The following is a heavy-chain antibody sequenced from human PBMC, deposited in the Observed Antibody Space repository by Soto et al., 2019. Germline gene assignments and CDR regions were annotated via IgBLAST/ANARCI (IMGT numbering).Heavy chain of an antibody. Sequence: SETLSLTCTVSGGYVSSGSYYWSWIRQPPGKGLEWIGYIYYSGSTNYNPSLKSRVTISVDTSKNQFSLKLSSVTAADTAVYYCARGIEGWYQGRYYYGMDVWGQGTTVNAP. CDR3: ARGIEGWYQGRYYYGMDV. CDR2: IYYSGST. V-gene: IGHV4-61*01. D-gene: IGHD6-19*01. CDR1: GGYVSSGSYY. J-gene: IGHJ6*02.